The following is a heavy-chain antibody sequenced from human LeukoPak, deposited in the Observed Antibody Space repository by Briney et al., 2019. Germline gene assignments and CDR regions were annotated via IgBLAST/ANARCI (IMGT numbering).Heavy chain of an antibody. CDR3: ARGEKGSSSGSINY. V-gene: IGHV4-61*02. J-gene: IGHJ4*02. Sequence: SETLSLTCTVSGGSINSGTYYWSWIRQPAGKGLEWIGRMYTSGSTNYNPSLESRVTISVDTSKNQFSLKLSSVIAADTAVYYCARGEKGSSSGSINYWGQGTLVTVSS. CDR1: GGSINSGTYY. D-gene: IGHD6-6*01. CDR2: MYTSGST.